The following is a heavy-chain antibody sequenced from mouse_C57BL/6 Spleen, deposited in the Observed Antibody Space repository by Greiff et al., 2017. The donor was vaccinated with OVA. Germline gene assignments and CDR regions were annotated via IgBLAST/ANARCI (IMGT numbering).Heavy chain of an antibody. D-gene: IGHD1-1*01. V-gene: IGHV1-85*01. CDR1: GYTFTSYD. J-gene: IGHJ2*01. CDR2: IYPRDGST. Sequence: QVQLQQSGPELVKPGASVKLSCKASGYTFTSYDINWVKQRPGQGLEWIGWIYPRDGSTNYNEKFKGKATLTVDTSSSTAYMELHSLTSEDSAVYFCARGGYTTVQGWFDYWGQGTTLTVSA. CDR3: ARGGYTTVQGWFDY.